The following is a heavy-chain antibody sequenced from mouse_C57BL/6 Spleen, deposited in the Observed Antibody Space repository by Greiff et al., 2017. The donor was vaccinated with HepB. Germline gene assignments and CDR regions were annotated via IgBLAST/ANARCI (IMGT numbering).Heavy chain of an antibody. Sequence: VQLQQSGAELARPGASVKLSCKASGYTFTSYGISWVKQRTGQGLEWIGEIYPRSGNTYYNEKFKGKATLTADKSSSTAYMELRSLTSEDSAVYFCARSVIVTNWYFDVWGTGTTVTVSS. CDR2: IYPRSGNT. CDR1: GYTFTSYG. J-gene: IGHJ1*03. CDR3: ARSVIVTNWYFDV. V-gene: IGHV1-81*01. D-gene: IGHD2-5*01.